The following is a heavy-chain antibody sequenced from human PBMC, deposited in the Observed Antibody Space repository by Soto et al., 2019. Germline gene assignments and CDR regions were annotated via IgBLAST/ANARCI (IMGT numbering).Heavy chain of an antibody. CDR1: GGSISSGYYY. CDR2: IYYSGAT. J-gene: IGHJ4*02. D-gene: IGHD3-16*01. V-gene: IGHV4-39*01. CDR3: ARHAAYDSVWGKSDGSDY. Sequence: SETLSLPCSVSGGSISSGYYYWSWLRQPPGKGLEWIGNIYYSGATYHNPSLQSRVTISVDTSKNQFSLHLSSVTAADTAVYYCARHAAYDSVWGKSDGSDYWGQGTLVTVSS.